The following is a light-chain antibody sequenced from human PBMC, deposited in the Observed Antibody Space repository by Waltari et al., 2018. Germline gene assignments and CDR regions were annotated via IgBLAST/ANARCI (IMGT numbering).Light chain of an antibody. J-gene: IGKJ1*01. CDR1: QGISNS. V-gene: IGKV1-NL1*01. CDR3: QQYYSTPWT. Sequence: DIQMTQSPSSLSASVGDRVTITCRASQGISNSLAWYQQKPGKAPKLLLYAASRLESGVPSRFSGSGSVTDYTITISSLQPEDFATYYCQQYYSTPWTFGQGTKVEIK. CDR2: AAS.